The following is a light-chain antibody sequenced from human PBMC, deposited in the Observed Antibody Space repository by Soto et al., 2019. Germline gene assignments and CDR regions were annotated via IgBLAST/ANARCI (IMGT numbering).Light chain of an antibody. CDR2: DAS. Sequence: DIVLKPSPASLSLSQGERGTRACSLSQSVSSDLAWYQQKPGQAPRLLIYDASNRATGIAARFSGSGSGTDFTLTISSLEAEDFAVYYCQQRSNWPPITFGQGTLLEIK. CDR3: QQRSNWPPIT. J-gene: IGKJ5*01. CDR1: QSVSSD. V-gene: IGKV3-11*01.